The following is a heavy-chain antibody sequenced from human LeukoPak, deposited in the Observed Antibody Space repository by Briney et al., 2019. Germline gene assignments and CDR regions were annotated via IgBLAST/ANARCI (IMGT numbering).Heavy chain of an antibody. CDR2: IYYSGST. CDR3: AREPTVTTVGVFDY. J-gene: IGHJ4*02. V-gene: IGHV4-30-4*01. CDR1: GGSISSGDYY. D-gene: IGHD4-17*01. Sequence: PSETLSLTCTVSGGSISSGDYYWSWIRQPPGKGLEWIGYIYYSGSTYYNPSLKSRVTISVDTSKNQFSLKLSSVTAADTAVYYCAREPTVTTVGVFDYWGQGTLVTLSS.